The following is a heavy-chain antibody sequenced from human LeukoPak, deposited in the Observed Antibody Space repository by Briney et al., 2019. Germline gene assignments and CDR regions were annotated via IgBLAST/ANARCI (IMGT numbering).Heavy chain of an antibody. D-gene: IGHD6-19*01. V-gene: IGHV3-30-3*01. CDR1: GFTFSSYA. CDR2: ISYDGSNK. J-gene: IGHJ4*02. CDR3: ARGRIAVAGPFGY. Sequence: GGSLRLSCAASGFTFSSYAMHWVRQAPGKGLEWVAVISYDGSNKYYADSVKGRFTISRDNSKNTLYLQMNSLRAEDTAVYYCARGRIAVAGPFGYWGQGTLVTVSS.